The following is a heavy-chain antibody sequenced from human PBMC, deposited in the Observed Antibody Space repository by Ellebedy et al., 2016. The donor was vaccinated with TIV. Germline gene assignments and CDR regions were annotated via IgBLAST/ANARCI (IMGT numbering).Heavy chain of an antibody. D-gene: IGHD3-10*01. CDR1: GGSISPYY. Sequence: MPSETLSLTCTVSGGSISPYYWSWIRQPPGKGLEWIGYISYSGSTNYNPSLQSRVTISVDASKNQFSLKLSSVTAADTAVYYCARSSPSSGSYGYWGQGTLVTVSS. CDR3: ARSSPSSGSYGY. J-gene: IGHJ4*02. CDR2: ISYSGST. V-gene: IGHV4-59*01.